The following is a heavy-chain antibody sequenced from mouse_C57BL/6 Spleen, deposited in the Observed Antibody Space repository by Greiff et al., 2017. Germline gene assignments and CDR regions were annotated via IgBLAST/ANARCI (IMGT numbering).Heavy chain of an antibody. Sequence: EVKLVESGGDLVKPGGSLKLSCAASGFTFSSYGMSWVRQTPDKRLEWVATISSGGSYTYYPDSVKGRFTISRDNAKNTLYLQMSSLKSEDTAMYYCARQGIYYGNPGYFDYWGQGTTLTVSS. CDR2: ISSGGSYT. CDR1: GFTFSSYG. J-gene: IGHJ2*01. V-gene: IGHV5-6*01. D-gene: IGHD2-1*01. CDR3: ARQGIYYGNPGYFDY.